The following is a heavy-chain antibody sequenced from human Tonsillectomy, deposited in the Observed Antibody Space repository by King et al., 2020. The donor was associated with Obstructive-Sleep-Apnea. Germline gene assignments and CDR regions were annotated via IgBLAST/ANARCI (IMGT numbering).Heavy chain of an antibody. Sequence: VQLVESGGGLVQPGGSLRLSCAASGFTLSRYWMHWVRQAPGKGLVWVSGMISDGSSTSYADSVKGRFTISRDNAKNTLYLQMNSLRAEDTAVYYCARELYGDYGVDYWGQGTLVTVSS. CDR3: ARELYGDYGVDY. J-gene: IGHJ4*02. CDR2: MISDGSST. V-gene: IGHV3-74*01. D-gene: IGHD4-17*01. CDR1: GFTLSRYW.